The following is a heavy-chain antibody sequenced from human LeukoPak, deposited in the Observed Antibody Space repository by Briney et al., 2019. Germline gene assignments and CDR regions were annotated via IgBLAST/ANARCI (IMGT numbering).Heavy chain of an antibody. J-gene: IGHJ4*02. V-gene: IGHV1-2*02. CDR2: INPNSGGT. D-gene: IGHD5-18*01. CDR3: ALGGYSYGPFDY. Sequence: ASVRVSCKASGYTFTNYVLHWLRQAPGQGLEWMGWINPNSGGTNYAQNFQGRVTMTRDTAISTAYMELSRLRSDDTAVYYCALGGYSYGPFDYWGQGTLVTVSS. CDR1: GYTFTNYV.